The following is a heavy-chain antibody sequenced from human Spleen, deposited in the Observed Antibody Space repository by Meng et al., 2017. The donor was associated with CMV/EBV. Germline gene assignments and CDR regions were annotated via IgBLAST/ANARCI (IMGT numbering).Heavy chain of an antibody. CDR3: ARDSSAVHNWLDS. CDR1: GLTFSDYY. J-gene: IGHJ5*01. D-gene: IGHD1-26*01. Sequence: GGSLRLSCAASGLTFSDYYMTWIRQAPGKGLEWVSYISSSGSITKYLDSLKGRFTISRDNAKNSLFLQMNSLTVEDTAVYYCARDSSAVHNWLDSWGQGTLVTVSS. CDR2: ISSSGSIT. V-gene: IGHV3-11*04.